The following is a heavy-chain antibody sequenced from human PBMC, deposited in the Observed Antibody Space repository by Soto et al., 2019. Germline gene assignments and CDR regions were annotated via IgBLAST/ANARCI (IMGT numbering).Heavy chain of an antibody. Sequence: SLRLSCAASGFTFRSYGLPWVRPGPGQGVGWVAVISYDGSNKYYADSVKGRFTISRDNSKNTLYLQMNSLRAEDTAVYYCAKDFSPGPEAGFYYYYGMDVWGQGTTVTVSS. V-gene: IGHV3-30*18. J-gene: IGHJ6*02. CDR1: GFTFRSYG. D-gene: IGHD6-19*01. CDR3: AKDFSPGPEAGFYYYYGMDV. CDR2: ISYDGSNK.